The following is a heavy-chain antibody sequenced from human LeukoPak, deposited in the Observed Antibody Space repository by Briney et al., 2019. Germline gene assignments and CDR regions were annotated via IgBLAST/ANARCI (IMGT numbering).Heavy chain of an antibody. J-gene: IGHJ6*03. CDR3: ARTDCSGGSCYGLHDYYMDV. CDR1: GFTFSDYY. D-gene: IGHD2-15*01. V-gene: IGHV3-11*01. Sequence: RGSLRLSCAASGFTFSDYYMSWIRQAPGKGLEWVSYISRSGRTIYYADSVKGRFTISRDNAKNSLYLQMNSLRAEDTAVYYCARTDCSGGSCYGLHDYYMDVWGKGTTVTVSS. CDR2: ISRSGRTI.